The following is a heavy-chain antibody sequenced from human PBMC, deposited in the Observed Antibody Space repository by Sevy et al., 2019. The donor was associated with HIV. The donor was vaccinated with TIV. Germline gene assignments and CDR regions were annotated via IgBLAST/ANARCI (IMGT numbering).Heavy chain of an antibody. D-gene: IGHD6-13*01. CDR3: ARGHWGYSSSWYYFDY. J-gene: IGHJ4*02. CDR2: IYYSGCT. V-gene: IGHV4-59*01. CDR1: GGSISSYY. Sequence: SETLSLTCTVSGGSISSYYWSWIRQPPGKGLEWIGYIYYSGCTNYNPSLKSRVTISVDTSKNQFSLKLSSVTAADTAGYYCARGHWGYSSSWYYFDYWGQGTLVTVSS.